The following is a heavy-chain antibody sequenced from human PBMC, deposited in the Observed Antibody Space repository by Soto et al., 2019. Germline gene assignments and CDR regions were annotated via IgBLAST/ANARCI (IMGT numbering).Heavy chain of an antibody. Sequence: GGSLRLSCAASGFTFSSYAMHWVRQAPGKGLEWVAVISYDGSNKYYADSVKGRFTISRDNSKNTLYLQMNSLRAEDTAVYYCARDYYDYVWGSYRYTFDYWGQGTLVTVSS. CDR2: ISYDGSNK. V-gene: IGHV3-30*04. CDR1: GFTFSSYA. D-gene: IGHD3-16*02. J-gene: IGHJ4*02. CDR3: ARDYYDYVWGSYRYTFDY.